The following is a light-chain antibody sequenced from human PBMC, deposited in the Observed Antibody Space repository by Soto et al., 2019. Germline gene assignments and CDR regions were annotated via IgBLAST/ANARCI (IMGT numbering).Light chain of an antibody. CDR3: QSYDSTLSGSRV. J-gene: IGLJ3*02. V-gene: IGLV1-47*01. Sequence: QSVLTQPPSASATPGQGVTISCSGSSVNIGSNYVYWYQQLPGTAPKLLIYRNGQRPSGVPDRFSGSKSGTSASLAISGLRSEDEADYYCQSYDSTLSGSRVFGGGTKVTVL. CDR1: SVNIGSNY. CDR2: RNG.